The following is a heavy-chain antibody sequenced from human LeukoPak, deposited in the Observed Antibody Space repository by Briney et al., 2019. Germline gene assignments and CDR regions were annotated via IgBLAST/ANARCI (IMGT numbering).Heavy chain of an antibody. CDR2: LYTSGDT. CDR1: GFIFSTSY. D-gene: IGHD5-18*01. Sequence: GGSLRLSCAASGFIFSTSYMIWVRQAPGKGLEWVSILYTSGDTYYADSVKGRFTISRDNSKNTLYLQMNSLRAEDTAVYYCSRDLAYSYGFGSWGQGTLVTVSS. V-gene: IGHV3-53*01. J-gene: IGHJ5*02. CDR3: SRDLAYSYGFGS.